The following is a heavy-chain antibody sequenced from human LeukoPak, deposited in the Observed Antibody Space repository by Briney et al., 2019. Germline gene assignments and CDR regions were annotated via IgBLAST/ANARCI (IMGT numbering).Heavy chain of an antibody. V-gene: IGHV3-74*01. Sequence: GGSLRLSCAASGFTFSSYWMHWVRQAPGKGLVWVSRISTDGSTTTYADSVKGRFTISRDNAKNTLYLQVNSLRAEDTAVYYCARPFEGGAFDVWGQGTMVTVSS. D-gene: IGHD3-16*01. CDR2: ISTDGSTT. J-gene: IGHJ3*01. CDR3: ARPFEGGAFDV. CDR1: GFTFSSYW.